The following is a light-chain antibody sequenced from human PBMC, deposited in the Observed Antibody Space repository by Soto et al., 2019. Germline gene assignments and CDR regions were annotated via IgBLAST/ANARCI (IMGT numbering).Light chain of an antibody. CDR2: GNS. CDR1: SSNIGAGYD. J-gene: IGLJ1*01. CDR3: QSYDSRLSGSGV. V-gene: IGLV1-40*01. Sequence: PGQRVTISCTGSSSNIGAGYDVHWYQQLPGTAPKLLIYGNSNRPSGVPDRFSGSKSGTSASLAITGLQAEDEADYYCQSYDSRLSGSGVFGTGTKVTVL.